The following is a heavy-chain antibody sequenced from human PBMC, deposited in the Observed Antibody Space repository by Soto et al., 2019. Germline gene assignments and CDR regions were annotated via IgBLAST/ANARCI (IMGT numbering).Heavy chain of an antibody. V-gene: IGHV4-30-4*01. CDR3: AKADCGGDCYPGDWFDP. J-gene: IGHJ5*02. CDR2: IYYSGST. D-gene: IGHD2-21*02. Sequence: SETLSLTCTVSGGSISSGDYYWSWIRQPPGKGLEWIGYIYYSGSTYYNPSLKSRVTISVDTSKNQFSLKLSSVTAADTAVYYCAKADCGGDCYPGDWFDPWGQGTLVTVSS. CDR1: GGSISSGDYY.